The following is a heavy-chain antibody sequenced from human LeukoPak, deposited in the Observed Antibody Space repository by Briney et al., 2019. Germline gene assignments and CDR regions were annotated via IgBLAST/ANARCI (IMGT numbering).Heavy chain of an antibody. J-gene: IGHJ6*02. CDR2: ISYDGSNK. D-gene: IGHD3-22*01. CDR1: GFTFSSYA. CDR3: ARDVVLDV. V-gene: IGHV3-30-3*01. Sequence: GGSLRLSCAASGFTFSSYAMHWVRQAPGKGLEWVAVISYDGSNKYYADSVKGRFTISRDNSKNTLYLQMNSLRAEDTAVYYCARDVVLDVWGQGTTVTVSS.